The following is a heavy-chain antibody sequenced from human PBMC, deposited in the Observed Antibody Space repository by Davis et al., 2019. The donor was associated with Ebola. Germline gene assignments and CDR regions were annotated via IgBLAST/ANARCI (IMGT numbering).Heavy chain of an antibody. CDR1: GYTFTGYY. J-gene: IGHJ6*02. Sequence: ASVKVSCKASGYTFTGYYMHWVRQAPGQGLEWMGWINPNSGGTNYAQKFQGWVTMTRDTSISTAYMELSRLRSDDTAVYYCARGGDIVVVPAAMVGGHSYYYGMDVWGQGTTVTVSS. V-gene: IGHV1-2*04. D-gene: IGHD2-2*01. CDR2: INPNSGGT. CDR3: ARGGDIVVVPAAMVGGHSYYYGMDV.